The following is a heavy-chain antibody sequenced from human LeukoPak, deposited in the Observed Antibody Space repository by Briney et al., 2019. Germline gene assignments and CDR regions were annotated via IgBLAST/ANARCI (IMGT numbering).Heavy chain of an antibody. D-gene: IGHD1-26*01. Sequence: PGGSLRLSCAASGFTFSSYSMNWVRQAPGKGLEWVSSISSSSSYIYYADSVKGRFTISRDNAKNSLYLQMNSLRAEDTAVYYCATSQWELLPFDYWGQGTLVTVSS. J-gene: IGHJ4*02. CDR3: ATSQWELLPFDY. CDR1: GFTFSSYS. CDR2: ISSSSSYI. V-gene: IGHV3-21*01.